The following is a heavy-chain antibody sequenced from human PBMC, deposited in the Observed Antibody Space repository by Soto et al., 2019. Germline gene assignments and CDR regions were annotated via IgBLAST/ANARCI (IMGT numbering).Heavy chain of an antibody. V-gene: IGHV3-21*02. D-gene: IGHD6-13*01. CDR3: TRDASRDSSARGWFDP. CDR2: ISSNSAYI. CDR1: GFTFRSFT. Sequence: EVQLVESGGGLVKPGGSLRLSCAASGFTFRSFTMNWVRQAPGKGLEWVSTISSNSAYIYYTDALRGRFTISRDNAKNSQPLQMNSLRAEYTAVYYCTRDASRDSSARGWFDPWGPGTLVTVSS. J-gene: IGHJ5*02.